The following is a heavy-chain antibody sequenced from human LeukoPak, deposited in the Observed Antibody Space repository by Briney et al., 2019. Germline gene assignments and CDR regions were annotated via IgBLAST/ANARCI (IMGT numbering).Heavy chain of an antibody. CDR2: INHNGNVN. Sequence: GGSLRLSCATSGFTFSNAWMNWVRQAPGKGLEWVASINHNGNVNYYVDSVKGRFTISRDNAKNSLYLQMSNLRAEDTAVYFCARGGGLDVWGQGATVTVSS. V-gene: IGHV3-7*03. CDR3: ARGGGLDV. J-gene: IGHJ6*02. D-gene: IGHD3-16*01. CDR1: GFTFSNAW.